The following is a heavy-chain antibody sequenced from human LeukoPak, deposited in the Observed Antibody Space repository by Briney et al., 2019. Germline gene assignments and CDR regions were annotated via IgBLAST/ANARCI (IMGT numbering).Heavy chain of an antibody. CDR2: ISYDGKKR. J-gene: IGHJ4*02. D-gene: IGHD3-10*01. CDR3: ARDWGYDSGTYCVY. Sequence: TGRSLRLSCAASGFTFSSYSMYWVRQAPDKGLEWGAVISYDGKKRFYADSVKGRFTISRDNSKNTVDLQMNSLRAEDMAVYYCARDWGYDSGTYCVYWGQGTLVTVSS. CDR1: GFTFSSYS. V-gene: IGHV3-30*04.